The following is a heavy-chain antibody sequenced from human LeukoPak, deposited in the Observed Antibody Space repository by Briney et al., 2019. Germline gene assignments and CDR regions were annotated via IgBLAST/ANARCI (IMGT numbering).Heavy chain of an antibody. Sequence: SETLSLTCTVSGGSISSYYWSWIRKPPSKGLDWIGYIYYSWSTNYNPSLRRRVTISVDTAKNQFSLKLSSVTAADTAVYYCASFDYDSSGYYPNFDYWGQGTLVTVSS. J-gene: IGHJ4*02. CDR2: IYYSWST. V-gene: IGHV4-59*01. D-gene: IGHD3-22*01. CDR1: GGSISSYY. CDR3: ASFDYDSSGYYPNFDY.